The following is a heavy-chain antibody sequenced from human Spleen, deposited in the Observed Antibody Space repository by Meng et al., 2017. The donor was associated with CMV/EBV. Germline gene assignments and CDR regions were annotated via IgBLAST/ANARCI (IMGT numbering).Heavy chain of an antibody. V-gene: IGHV1-69*05. CDR3: ARDGITMVRGEGMDL. D-gene: IGHD3-10*01. CDR2: FIPIFRTA. J-gene: IGHJ6*02. CDR1: GYTFTSYG. Sequence: SVKVSCKASGYTFTSYGISWVRQAPGQGLEWMGGFIPIFRTANYAQKFQGRVTITTDESTSTAYMELTGLRSEDTAVYYCARDGITMVRGEGMDLWGQGTTVTVSS.